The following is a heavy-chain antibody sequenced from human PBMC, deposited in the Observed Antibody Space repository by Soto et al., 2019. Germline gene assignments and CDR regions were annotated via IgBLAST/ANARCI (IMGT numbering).Heavy chain of an antibody. CDR3: ARHPSDFWFDP. Sequence: SLTCTVSGGSISSSSYFWGWIRQPPGKGLEWIGSIYYSGSTYYNPSLKSRVTVSVDTSKNQFSLKLSSVTAADTAVYYCARHPSDFWFDPWGQGTLVTVPS. V-gene: IGHV4-39*01. CDR1: GGSISSSSYF. J-gene: IGHJ5*02. CDR2: IYYSGST. D-gene: IGHD2-21*02.